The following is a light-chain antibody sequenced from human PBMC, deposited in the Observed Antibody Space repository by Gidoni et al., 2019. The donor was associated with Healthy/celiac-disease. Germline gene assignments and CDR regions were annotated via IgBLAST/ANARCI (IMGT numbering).Light chain of an antibody. V-gene: IGKV2-28*01. CDR3: MQALQTPFT. CDR2: LVS. CDR1: QSLLHSNGSNY. Sequence: DIVMTQTPLSLPVTPGEPASISCRSSQSLLHSNGSNYLDWYPQKPGQSPQGLVYLVSLRASGVPDCFSGSGSGSAFTLNIIRVEAEDVGVYYCMQALQTPFTFGAGTKVDIK. J-gene: IGKJ3*01.